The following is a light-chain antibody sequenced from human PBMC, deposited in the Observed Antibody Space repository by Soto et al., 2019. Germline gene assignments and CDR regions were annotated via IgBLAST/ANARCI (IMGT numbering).Light chain of an antibody. Sequence: DIQMTQSPSSLSASVGDRVTITCQASQDIRHYLNWYQQKPGKAPKLLIYDASNLETGVPSRFSGSGSGTDFTFTISSLQPEDIATYYCQQYDNLPTFGQGTRLEIK. CDR3: QQYDNLPT. V-gene: IGKV1-33*01. CDR1: QDIRHY. CDR2: DAS. J-gene: IGKJ5*01.